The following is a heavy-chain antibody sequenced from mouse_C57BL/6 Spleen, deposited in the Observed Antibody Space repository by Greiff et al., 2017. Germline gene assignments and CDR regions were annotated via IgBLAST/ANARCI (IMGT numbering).Heavy chain of an antibody. CDR1: GYTFTSYW. CDR2: IDPSDSYT. D-gene: IGHD1-1*01. J-gene: IGHJ4*01. V-gene: IGHV1-59*01. CDR3: ARERGPYYGSSYRTMDY. Sequence: VQLQQSGAELVRPGTSVKLSCKASGYTFTSYWMHWVKQRPGQGLEWIGVIDPSDSYTNYTQKFKGKATLTVDTSSSTAYMQLSSLTSEDSAVYYCARERGPYYGSSYRTMDYWGQGTSVTVSS.